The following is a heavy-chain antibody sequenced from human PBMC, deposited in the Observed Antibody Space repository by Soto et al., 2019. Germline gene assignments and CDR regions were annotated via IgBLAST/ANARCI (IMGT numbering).Heavy chain of an antibody. CDR2: ISSNGGST. J-gene: IGHJ4*02. CDR1: GFTFSTYA. Sequence: PGGSLRLSCSASGFTFSTYAMHWVRQAPGKGLEYVSAISSNGGSTYYADSVKGRFTISRDNSKNTLYLQMSSLESEDTAVYYCSRDDSDWFFNWGRGTLVTVSS. D-gene: IGHD3-9*01. V-gene: IGHV3-64D*06. CDR3: SRDDSDWFFN.